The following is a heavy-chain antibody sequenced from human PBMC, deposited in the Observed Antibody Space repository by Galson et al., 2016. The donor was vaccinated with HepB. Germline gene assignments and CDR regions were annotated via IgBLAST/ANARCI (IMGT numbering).Heavy chain of an antibody. CDR1: GGTLNSYA. V-gene: IGHV1-69*13. CDR3: ARRKFSSSWFDY. J-gene: IGHJ4*02. Sequence: SVKVSCKASGGTLNSYAISWVRQAPGQGLEWMGGIIPLFGTANYAQKFQGRVTITADESTSTVYMELSSLRFEDTAVYYCARRKFSSSWFDYWGQGTLVTVSS. D-gene: IGHD6-13*01. CDR2: IIPLFGTA.